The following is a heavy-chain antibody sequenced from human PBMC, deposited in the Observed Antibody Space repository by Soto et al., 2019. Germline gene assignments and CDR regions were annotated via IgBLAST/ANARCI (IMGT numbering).Heavy chain of an antibody. CDR1: GGTFSSYA. CDR3: ARLGGKYSSYDY. D-gene: IGHD6-19*01. CDR2: IIPIFGTA. V-gene: IGHV1-69*13. J-gene: IGHJ4*02. Sequence: ASVKVSCKASGGTFSSYAISWVRQAPGQGLEWMGGIIPIFGTANYAQKFQGRVTITADESTSTAYMELSSLRSEDTAVYYRARLGGKYSSYDYWGQGTLVTVSS.